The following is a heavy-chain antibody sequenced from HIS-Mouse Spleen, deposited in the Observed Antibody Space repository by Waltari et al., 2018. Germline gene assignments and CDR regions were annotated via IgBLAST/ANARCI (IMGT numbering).Heavy chain of an antibody. J-gene: IGHJ4*02. V-gene: IGHV3-23*01. Sequence: EVQLLESVVVLVQPGGSLRLSVAASGFTFSIDAMSWVRQAPGKGLEWVSAISGSGGSTYYADSVKGRFTISRDNSKNTLYLQMNSLRAEDTAVYYCAQNYYGSGSYYYWGQGTLVTVSS. CDR1: GFTFSIDA. CDR2: ISGSGGST. D-gene: IGHD3-10*01. CDR3: AQNYYGSGSYYY.